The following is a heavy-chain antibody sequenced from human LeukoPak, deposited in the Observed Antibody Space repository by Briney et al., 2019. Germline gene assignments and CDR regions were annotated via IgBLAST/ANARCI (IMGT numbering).Heavy chain of an antibody. CDR2: IYDSGSI. D-gene: IGHD1-26*01. V-gene: IGHV4-59*08. CDR1: GGSISSYY. Sequence: SEALSLTCTVSGGSISSYYWSWIRQPPGKGLEWIGYIYDSGSINYNPSLKSRVTISVDTSKNQFSLKVSSVTAADTAVYYCARQYSGSFYSDYWGQGTLVTVSS. CDR3: ARQYSGSFYSDY. J-gene: IGHJ4*02.